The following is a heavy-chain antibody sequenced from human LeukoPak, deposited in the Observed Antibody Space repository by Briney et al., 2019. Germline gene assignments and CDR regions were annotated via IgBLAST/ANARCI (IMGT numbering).Heavy chain of an antibody. J-gene: IGHJ4*02. D-gene: IGHD3-10*01. CDR2: FYHSGNT. CDR1: GYSISTGYY. CDR3: ARSNGSGSYFDY. V-gene: IGHV4-38-2*02. Sequence: PSETLSLTCTVSGYSISTGYYWGWIRQPPGKGLEWIGNFYHSGNTYYNPSLKSRVTISVDTSNNQFSLTVSSVTAADTAVYYCARSNGSGSYFDYWGQGTLVTVSS.